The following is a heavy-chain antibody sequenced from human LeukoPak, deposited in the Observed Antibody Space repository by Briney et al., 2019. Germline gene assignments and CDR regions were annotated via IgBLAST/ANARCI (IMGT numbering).Heavy chain of an antibody. Sequence: GGSLRLACAASGFTFSIYAMSWARQAPGKGLEWVSAISGSGGSTYYADSVKGRFTISRDNSKNTLYLQMNSLRAEHTGVYYCANSDYGVPRYYFDYWGQGTLVTVSS. CDR3: ANSDYGVPRYYFDY. J-gene: IGHJ4*02. D-gene: IGHD4-17*01. CDR1: GFTFSIYA. CDR2: ISGSGGST. V-gene: IGHV3-23*01.